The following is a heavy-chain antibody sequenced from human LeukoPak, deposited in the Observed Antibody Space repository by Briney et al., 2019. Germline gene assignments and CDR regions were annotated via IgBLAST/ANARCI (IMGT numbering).Heavy chain of an antibody. D-gene: IGHD3-3*01. CDR3: ARESYDFWSGYRYYFDY. J-gene: IGHJ4*02. CDR2: ISAYNGNT. CDR1: GYTFTSYG. V-gene: IGHV1-18*01. Sequence: ASVKVSCQASGYTFTSYGISWVRQAPGQGLEWMGWISAYNGNTNYAQKLQGRVTMTTDTSTSTAYMELRSLRSDDTAVYYCARESYDFWSGYRYYFDYWGQGTLVTVSS.